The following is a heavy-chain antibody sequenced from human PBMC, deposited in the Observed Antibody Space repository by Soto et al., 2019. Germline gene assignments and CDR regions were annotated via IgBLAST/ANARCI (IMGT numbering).Heavy chain of an antibody. CDR3: ARARWYDRDHRTSNFDY. Sequence: SETLSLTCAVSGGSISSGGYSWSWIRQPPGKGLEWIGYIYHSGSTYYNPSLKSRVTISVDRSKNQFSLKLSSVTAADTAVYYCARARWYDRDHRTSNFDYWGQGTLVTVSS. J-gene: IGHJ4*02. D-gene: IGHD6-13*01. CDR2: IYHSGST. CDR1: GGSISSGGYS. V-gene: IGHV4-30-2*01.